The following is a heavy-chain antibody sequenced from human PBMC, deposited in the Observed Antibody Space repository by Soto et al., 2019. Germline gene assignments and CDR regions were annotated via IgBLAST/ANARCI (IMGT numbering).Heavy chain of an antibody. V-gene: IGHV3-23*01. J-gene: IGHJ5*02. CDR2: ITDSGGDS. CDR3: ARTGYCSGDSCHRWFDP. Sequence: VGSLRLSCVASGITFGSRAMSWVRQAPGEGLGWVSTITDSGGDSKYADSVRGRFTISRDNSKNMLYLQMSSLRAEDSAVYYCARTGYCSGDSCHRWFDPWGQGTLVTVSS. D-gene: IGHD2-15*01. CDR1: GITFGSRA.